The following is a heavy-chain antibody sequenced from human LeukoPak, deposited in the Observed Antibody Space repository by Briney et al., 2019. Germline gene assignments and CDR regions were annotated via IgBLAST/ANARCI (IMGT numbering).Heavy chain of an antibody. CDR2: IYTGGTT. V-gene: IGHV3-66*01. J-gene: IGHJ4*02. D-gene: IGHD6-6*01. Sequence: TGGSLRLSCAASGFTFSSYAMSWVRQAPGKGLEWVSIIYTGGTTHYADSLKDRFTISRDDSINMLYLQMNSLRAEDTAVYYCARDSSSYYFDYWGQGTLVTVSS. CDR1: GFTFSSYA. CDR3: ARDSSSYYFDY.